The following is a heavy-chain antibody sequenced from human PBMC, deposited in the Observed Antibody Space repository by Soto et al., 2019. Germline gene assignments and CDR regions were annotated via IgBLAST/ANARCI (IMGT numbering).Heavy chain of an antibody. CDR3: ARALGYSSSWYHFDY. D-gene: IGHD6-13*01. CDR1: GGSISSYY. V-gene: IGHV4-59*01. CDR2: IYYSGST. J-gene: IGHJ4*02. Sequence: QVQLQESGPGLVKPSETLSLTCSVSGGSISSYYWSWIRQPPGKGLEWIGYIYYSGSTNYNPSLKSRVTISVDTSKNQFSLKLSSVTAADTAVYYCARALGYSSSWYHFDYWGQGTLVTVSS.